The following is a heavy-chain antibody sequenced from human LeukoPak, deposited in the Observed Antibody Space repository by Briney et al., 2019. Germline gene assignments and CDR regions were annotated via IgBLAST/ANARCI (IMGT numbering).Heavy chain of an antibody. Sequence: GGSLRLSCVASGFPFSSYWMTWVRQAPGKGLEWVANIKQDGSKKSYVDSVKGRFTISRDNAKNSLFLQMNSLRADDTAVYYCARSGEDGSRYRYFDYWGQGTLVTVSS. CDR3: ARSGEDGSRYRYFDY. CDR1: GFPFSSYW. CDR2: IKQDGSKK. V-gene: IGHV3-7*01. J-gene: IGHJ4*02. D-gene: IGHD3-10*01.